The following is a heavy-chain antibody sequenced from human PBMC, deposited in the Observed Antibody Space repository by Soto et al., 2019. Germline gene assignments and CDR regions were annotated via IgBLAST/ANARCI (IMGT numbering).Heavy chain of an antibody. D-gene: IGHD3-3*01. Sequence: QLQLQESGPGLVKPSETLSLTCTVSGGSISSSSYYWGWIRQPPGKGLEWIGSIYYSGSTYYNPSLKSRVTISVDTSKNQFSLKLSSVTAADTAVYYCARGVVIMRWFDPWGQGTLVTVSS. J-gene: IGHJ5*02. CDR1: GGSISSSSYY. CDR3: ARGVVIMRWFDP. V-gene: IGHV4-39*01. CDR2: IYYSGST.